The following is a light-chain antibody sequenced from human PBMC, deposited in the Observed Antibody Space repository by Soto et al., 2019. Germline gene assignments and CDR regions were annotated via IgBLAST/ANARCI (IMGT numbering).Light chain of an antibody. J-gene: IGKJ4*01. CDR3: QQYYSTPLT. CDR1: QSVLHSSNNKNY. Sequence: DIVMTQSPDSLAVSLGERATINCKSRQSVLHSSNNKNYLAWYQQKPGQPPKLLIDWASTRESGVPDRFSGSGSGTDFTLTISSLQAGDVAVYYCQQYYSTPLTFGGGTKVEIK. V-gene: IGKV4-1*01. CDR2: WAS.